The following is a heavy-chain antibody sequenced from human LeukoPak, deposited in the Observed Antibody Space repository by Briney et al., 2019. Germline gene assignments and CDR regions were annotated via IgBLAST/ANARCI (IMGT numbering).Heavy chain of an antibody. V-gene: IGHV4-38-2*02. CDR1: GYSISSGYY. CDR3: VRDFMYNTACTGC. D-gene: IGHD5-18*01. J-gene: IGHJ4*02. Sequence: SETLSLTCTVSGYSISSGYYWGWIRQPPGKGLEWIGSIYHSGSTYYNPSLKSRVTISVDTSKNQFSLKLSSVTAADTAVYYCVRDFMYNTACTGCWGQGTLVTVSS. CDR2: IYHSGST.